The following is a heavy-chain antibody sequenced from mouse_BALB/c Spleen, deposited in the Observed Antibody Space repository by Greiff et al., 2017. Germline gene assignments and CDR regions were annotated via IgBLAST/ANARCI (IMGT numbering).Heavy chain of an antibody. CDR1: GYAFTNYL. J-gene: IGHJ4*01. Sequence: QVQLKESGAELVRPGTSVKVSCKASGYAFTNYLIEWVKQRPGQGLEWIGVINPGSGGTNYNEKFKGKATLTADKSSSTAYMQLSSLTSENSAVYFCARSTARATYYAMDYWGQGTSVTVSS. CDR3: ARSTARATYYAMDY. CDR2: INPGSGGT. D-gene: IGHD3-1*01. V-gene: IGHV1-54*01.